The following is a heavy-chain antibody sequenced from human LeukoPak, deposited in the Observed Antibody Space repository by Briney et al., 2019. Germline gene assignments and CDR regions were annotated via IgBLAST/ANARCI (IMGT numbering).Heavy chain of an antibody. D-gene: IGHD5-12*01. CDR3: AKDTVKVTTIRRVPHYMDV. V-gene: IGHV3-30*02. CDR1: GFTFRIYG. Sequence: GGSLRLSCAASGFTFRIYGMHWVRQAPGKGLEWVAFIRSDGSNKYYADSVKGRFIISRDNSKNTLYLQMNSLRAEDTAVYYCAKDTVKVTTIRRVPHYMDVWGKGTTVTISS. J-gene: IGHJ6*03. CDR2: IRSDGSNK.